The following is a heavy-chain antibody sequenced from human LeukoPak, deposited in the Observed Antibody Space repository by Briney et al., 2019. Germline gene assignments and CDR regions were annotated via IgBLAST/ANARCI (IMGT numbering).Heavy chain of an antibody. V-gene: IGHV3-23*01. D-gene: IGHD1-7*01. CDR3: AKDERNWNYNLASQTYD. CDR1: GFTFSSYA. CDR2: ISGSGVST. Sequence: GGSLRLSCAASGFTFSSYAMSWVRQAPGKGLEWVSAISGSGVSTYYADSVKGRFTASRDNCKNTLYLQMSSLRAEDTAVYYCAKDERNWNYNLASQTYDWGQGTLVTVSS. J-gene: IGHJ4*02.